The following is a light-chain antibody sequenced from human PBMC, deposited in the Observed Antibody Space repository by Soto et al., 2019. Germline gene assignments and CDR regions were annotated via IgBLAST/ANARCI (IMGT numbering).Light chain of an antibody. V-gene: IGLV3-21*02. CDR2: DDN. CDR1: DIASKS. J-gene: IGLJ1*01. Sequence: SYELTQPPSVSVAPGQTARISCGGNDIASKSVHWSQQKPGQAPVLVVYDDNDRPSGIPERFSGSNSGDTATLTISRVEAGDEADYYCQVWDSSSDHYVFGSGTEVTVL. CDR3: QVWDSSSDHYV.